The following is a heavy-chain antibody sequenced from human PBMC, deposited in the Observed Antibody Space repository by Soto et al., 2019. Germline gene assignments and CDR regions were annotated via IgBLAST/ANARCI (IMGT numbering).Heavy chain of an antibody. D-gene: IGHD6-19*01. Sequence: SETLSLTCTVSGVSLSDSFWSLIRQPAGKGLEWLGRVYTSGSSNYNPSLKSRVTMSLDTSQNQFSLKLSSVTAADTAVYYCAREHLAVAAQGHFFDYWGQGIMVTVSS. CDR3: AREHLAVAAQGHFFDY. CDR1: GVSLSDSF. J-gene: IGHJ4*02. V-gene: IGHV4-4*07. CDR2: VYTSGSS.